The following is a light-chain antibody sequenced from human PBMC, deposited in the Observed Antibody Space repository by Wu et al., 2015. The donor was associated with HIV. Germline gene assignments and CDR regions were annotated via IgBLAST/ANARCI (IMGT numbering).Light chain of an antibody. J-gene: IGKJ2*01. CDR3: QQYGSFYT. CDR2: GAS. Sequence: EIVLTQSPGTLSLSPGERATLSCRASQSVSSSYLAWYQQKPGQAPSLLIYGASSRATGIPDRFSGSGSGTDFTLTISRLEPGDFAVYYCQQYGSFYTFGQGTKLEIK. CDR1: QSVSSSY. V-gene: IGKV3-20*01.